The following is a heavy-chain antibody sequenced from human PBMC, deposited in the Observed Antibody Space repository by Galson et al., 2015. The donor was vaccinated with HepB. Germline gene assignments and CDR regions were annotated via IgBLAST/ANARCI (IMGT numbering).Heavy chain of an antibody. J-gene: IGHJ4*02. D-gene: IGHD2-15*01. CDR3: TRGGGRYHVDY. V-gene: IGHV1-2*02. CDR2: ISPKYGGT. CDR1: GYSLSGHN. Sequence: SVKVSCKASGYSLSGHNIHWVRQAPGQGLEWMGWISPKYGGTKSAQKFQGRVTMTRDTSISTAYMELSSLGSDDTAVYYCTRGGGRYHVDYWGQGTLVTVSS.